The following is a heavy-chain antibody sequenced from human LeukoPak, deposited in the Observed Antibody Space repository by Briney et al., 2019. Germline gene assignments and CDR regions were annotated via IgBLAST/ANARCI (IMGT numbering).Heavy chain of an antibody. CDR1: GGSISGYY. J-gene: IGHJ4*02. Sequence: PSETLSLTCTVSGGSISGYYWSWIRQPPGKGLEWIGYIYYSWSTNYNPSLKSRVTISVDTSKNQFSLKLSSVTAADTAVYYCAKHYMGSSYNRAVDYWGQGTLVTVSS. CDR3: AKHYMGSSYNRAVDY. D-gene: IGHD3-10*01. V-gene: IGHV4-59*08. CDR2: IYYSWST.